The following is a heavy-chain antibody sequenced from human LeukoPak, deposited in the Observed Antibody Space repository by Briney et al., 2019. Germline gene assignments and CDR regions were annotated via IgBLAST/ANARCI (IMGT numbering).Heavy chain of an antibody. D-gene: IGHD1-26*01. J-gene: IGHJ4*02. V-gene: IGHV4-38-2*02. Sequence: SETLSLTCVISGYSISAGYFWGWIRQSPVKGLEWIGSVHHTGSDYYNPSLKSRVTISIDTSKNHFSLNLTSVTAADTAVYYCTREVVEVPTAVIDYWGQGALVTVSS. CDR2: VHHTGSD. CDR1: GYSISAGYF. CDR3: TREVVEVPTAVIDY.